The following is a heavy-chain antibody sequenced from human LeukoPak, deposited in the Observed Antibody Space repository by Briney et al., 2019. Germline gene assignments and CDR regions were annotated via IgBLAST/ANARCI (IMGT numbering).Heavy chain of an antibody. D-gene: IGHD3-16*01. V-gene: IGHV4-39*07. CDR1: GFTFSSYG. CDR3: ASYTYPGRYFDY. J-gene: IGHJ4*02. Sequence: GSLRLSCAASGFTFSSYGMHWVRQAPGKGLEWIGSIYYSGSTYYNPSLKSRVTISVDTSKNQFSLKLSSVTAADTAVYYCASYTYPGRYFDYWGQGTLVTVSS. CDR2: IYYSGST.